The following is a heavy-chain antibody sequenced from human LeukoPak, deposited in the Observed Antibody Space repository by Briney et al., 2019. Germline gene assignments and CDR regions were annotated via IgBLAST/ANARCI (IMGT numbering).Heavy chain of an antibody. CDR2: ISSSSSYI. CDR3: ARRMATTLGYCSSTSCYGAFDI. Sequence: GGSLRLSCGASGFTFSTNSMNWVRQAPGKGLEGVSSISSSSSYINYADTAKGRFTISRDNAKNSLYLQMNSLRAEDTAVYYCARRMATTLGYCSSTSCYGAFDIWGQGTMVTVSS. J-gene: IGHJ3*02. D-gene: IGHD2-2*01. CDR1: GFTFSTNS. V-gene: IGHV3-21*01.